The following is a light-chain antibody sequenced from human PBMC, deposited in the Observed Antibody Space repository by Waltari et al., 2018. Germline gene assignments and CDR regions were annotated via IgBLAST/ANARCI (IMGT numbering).Light chain of an antibody. J-gene: IGKJ2*03. CDR3: QQYNPYSS. CDR1: QRISNY. V-gene: IGKV1-5*03. Sequence: DIQMTQSPSTLSASFGDTITITCRASQRISNYLAGYQQKPGKATKLLIYKASSSGGGVPSRFSVSGSGTEFSLTISSLQPDDFATYYCQQYNPYSSFGQGTKLEIK. CDR2: KAS.